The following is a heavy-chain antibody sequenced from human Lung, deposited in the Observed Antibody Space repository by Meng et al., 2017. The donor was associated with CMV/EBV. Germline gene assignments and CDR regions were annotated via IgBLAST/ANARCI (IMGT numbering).Heavy chain of an antibody. V-gene: IGHV4-4*02. CDR2: IPHRGSS. D-gene: IGHD3-10*01. J-gene: IGHJ1*01. Sequence: HVQSRESGPALVTPSETLSLTCSVSGDSITNHNWWAWVRQPPGKGLEWIGEIPHRGSSAYNPSLKSRVSMSIDKSKNQFSLKLTSVTAADTAVYHCLRRSGSSVWGQGTLVTVSS. CDR3: LRRSGSSV. CDR1: GDSITNHNW.